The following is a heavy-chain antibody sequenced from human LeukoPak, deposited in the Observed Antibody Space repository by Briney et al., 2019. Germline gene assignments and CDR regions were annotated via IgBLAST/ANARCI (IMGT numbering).Heavy chain of an antibody. V-gene: IGHV1-2*02. CDR1: GYTFTGYY. Sequence: ASVKVSCQASGYTFTGYYMHWVRQAPGQGLEWIGWINPNSGGTNYAQKFQGRVTMTRDTSISTAYMELSRLRSDDTAVYYCARSGLRGPFWFDPWGQGTLVTVSS. J-gene: IGHJ5*02. D-gene: IGHD3-10*01. CDR2: INPNSGGT. CDR3: ARSGLRGPFWFDP.